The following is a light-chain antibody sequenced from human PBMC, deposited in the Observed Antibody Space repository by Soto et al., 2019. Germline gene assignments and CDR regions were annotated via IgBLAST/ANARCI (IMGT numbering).Light chain of an antibody. J-gene: IGLJ3*02. V-gene: IGLV2-14*01. CDR3: SSYRSTNTVV. Sequence: QSVLTQPASVSGSFGQSITISCTGTGSDVGGYNYVSWYQQHPGKAPKVLIYEVSIRPSGVSTRFSGSKSGNTASLSISGLQAEDEADYYCSSYRSTNTVVFGGGTQLTVL. CDR2: EVS. CDR1: GSDVGGYNY.